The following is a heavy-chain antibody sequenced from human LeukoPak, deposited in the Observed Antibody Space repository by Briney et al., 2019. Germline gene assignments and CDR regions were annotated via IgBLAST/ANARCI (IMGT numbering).Heavy chain of an antibody. D-gene: IGHD5-12*01. CDR3: ARCRVATIDYYYYGMDV. CDR2: INPNSGGT. J-gene: IGHJ6*02. Sequence: ASVKVSCKASGYTFTGYYMHWVRQAPGQGLEWMGWINPNSGGTNYAQKFQGRVTMTRDTSISTAYMELSRPRSDDTAVYYCARCRVATIDYYYYGMDVWGQGTTVTVSS. CDR1: GYTFTGYY. V-gene: IGHV1-2*02.